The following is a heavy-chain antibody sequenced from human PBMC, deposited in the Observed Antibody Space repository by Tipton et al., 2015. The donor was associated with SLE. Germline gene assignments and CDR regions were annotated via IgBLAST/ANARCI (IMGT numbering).Heavy chain of an antibody. CDR2: IYYSGST. Sequence: TLSLTCTVPGGSISRYYWSWIRQPPGKGLEWIGYIYYSGSTNYNPSLKSRVTISVDTSKNQFSLKLSSVTAADTAVYYCASYLGRHAFDIWGQGTMVTVSS. D-gene: IGHD3-16*01. CDR3: ASYLGRHAFDI. CDR1: GGSISRYY. J-gene: IGHJ3*02. V-gene: IGHV4-59*01.